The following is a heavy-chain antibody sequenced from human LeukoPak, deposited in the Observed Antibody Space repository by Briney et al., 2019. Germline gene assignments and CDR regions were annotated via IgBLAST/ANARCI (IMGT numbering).Heavy chain of an antibody. CDR1: GFTFSSYA. CDR3: AKGYSSRPNPECFQH. D-gene: IGHD6-13*01. CDR2: ISGSGGST. Sequence: GGSLRLSCAASGFTFSSYAMSWARQAPVKALEWVSAISGSGGSTYYADSVKGRFTISRDNSKNTLYLQMNSLRAEDTAVYYCAKGYSSRPNPECFQHWGQGTLVTVSS. V-gene: IGHV3-23*01. J-gene: IGHJ1*01.